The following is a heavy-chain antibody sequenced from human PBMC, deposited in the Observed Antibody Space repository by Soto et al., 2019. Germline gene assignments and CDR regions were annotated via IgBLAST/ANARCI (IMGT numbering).Heavy chain of an antibody. CDR1: GFSLSTSAEG. CDR2: IYWDDDE. J-gene: IGHJ6*04. Sequence: QITLKESGPTLVKPTQTLTLTCTFSGFSLSTSAEGVAWIRQPPGKALEWLALIYWDDDERYSPFLKSRLTIAKDTSKNQVVLTMTNIDPVDTATYFCAHKGVRGAATDVRGKGTTVNVTS. V-gene: IGHV2-5*02. D-gene: IGHD2-15*01. CDR3: AHKGVRGAATDV.